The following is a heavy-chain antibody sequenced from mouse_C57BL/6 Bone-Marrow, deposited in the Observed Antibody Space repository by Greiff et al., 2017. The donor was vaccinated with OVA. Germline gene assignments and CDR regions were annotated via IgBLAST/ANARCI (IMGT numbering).Heavy chain of an antibody. CDR3: ARDPYYYGSRRGYWYFDV. CDR2: ILPGSGST. CDR1: GYTFTGYW. V-gene: IGHV1-9*01. D-gene: IGHD1-1*01. J-gene: IGHJ1*03. Sequence: QVQLQQSGAELMKPGASVKLSCKATGYTFTGYWIEWVKQRPGHGLEWIGEILPGSGSTNYNEKFKGKATFTADTSSNTAYMQLSSLTTADSAIYYCARDPYYYGSRRGYWYFDVWGTGTTVTVSS.